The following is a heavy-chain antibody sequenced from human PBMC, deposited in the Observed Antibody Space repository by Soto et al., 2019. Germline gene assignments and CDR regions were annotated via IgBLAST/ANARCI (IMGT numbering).Heavy chain of an antibody. Sequence: QVQLVQSGAEVKKPGSSVKISCMASGDTFRSYAIGWVRQAPGQGLEWMGGLIPIFGTPTYAPSFQGRLTLTADAPANTAYMELSSLRSVDTALYCCARGPIPSTGVDVPYYFDYWGQGTLVAVSS. CDR3: ARGPIPSTGVDVPYYFDY. CDR1: GDTFRSYA. CDR2: LIPIFGTP. D-gene: IGHD3-3*01. J-gene: IGHJ4*02. V-gene: IGHV1-69*01.